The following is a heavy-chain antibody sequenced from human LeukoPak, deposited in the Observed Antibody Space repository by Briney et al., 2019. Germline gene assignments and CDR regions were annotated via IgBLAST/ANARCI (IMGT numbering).Heavy chain of an antibody. CDR1: GFTFSSCK. CDR2: ISYDGSIE. Sequence: GGSLRLSCAASGFTFSSCKMHWVRQAPGKGLAWVEGISYDGSIEYYVDSVKGRFTISRDNSKNTLFLQMNSLRAEDTAVYYCAKAGDGYNELNYWGQGTRVTVSS. J-gene: IGHJ4*02. V-gene: IGHV3-30*18. D-gene: IGHD5-24*01. CDR3: AKAGDGYNELNY.